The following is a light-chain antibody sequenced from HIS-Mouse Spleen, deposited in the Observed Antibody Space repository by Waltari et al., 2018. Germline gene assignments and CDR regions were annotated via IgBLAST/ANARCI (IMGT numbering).Light chain of an antibody. CDR2: DVS. V-gene: IGLV2-11*01. Sequence: QSALPQPRSVSGSPGQSVTISCTGTSSDVGGYNYVSWYQQHPGKAPKLMIYDVSKRPSGVPDRFSGSNSGNTATLTISRVEAGDEADYYCQVWDSSSDHWVFGGGTKLTVL. J-gene: IGLJ3*02. CDR3: QVWDSSSDHWV. CDR1: SSDVGGYNY.